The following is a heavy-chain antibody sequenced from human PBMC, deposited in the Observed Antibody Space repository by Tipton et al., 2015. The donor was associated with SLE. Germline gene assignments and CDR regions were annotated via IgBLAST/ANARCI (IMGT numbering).Heavy chain of an antibody. CDR1: GFIFTNYA. J-gene: IGHJ3*02. Sequence: SGFIFTNYAMSWVRQAPGKGLEWVSAISGEGGRTYYLDSVKGRFSIFRDNSNNMLYLQMNSLRAEDTAVYYCAASVVDFWGGYPIWGQGTKVTVSS. D-gene: IGHD3-3*01. CDR2: ISGEGGRT. V-gene: IGHV3-23*01. CDR3: AASVVDFWGGYPI.